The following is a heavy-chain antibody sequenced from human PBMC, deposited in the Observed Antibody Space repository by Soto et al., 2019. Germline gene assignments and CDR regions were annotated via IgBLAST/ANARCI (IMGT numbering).Heavy chain of an antibody. D-gene: IGHD6-13*01. J-gene: IGHJ4*02. CDR1: GYTFTGYY. CDR2: INPNSGGT. CDR3: ARDPGSSSWYAKYYFDY. V-gene: IGHV1-2*04. Sequence: ASVKVSCKASGYTFTGYYMHWVRQAPGQGLEWMGWINPNSGGTNYAQKFQGWVTMTRDTSISTAYMELSRLRSDDTAVYYCARDPGSSSWYAKYYFDYWGQGTLVTVS.